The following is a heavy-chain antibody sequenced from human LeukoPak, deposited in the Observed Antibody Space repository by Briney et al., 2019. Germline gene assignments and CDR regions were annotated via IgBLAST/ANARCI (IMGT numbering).Heavy chain of an antibody. D-gene: IGHD6-19*01. V-gene: IGHV3-74*01. Sequence: PGGSLRLSCAASGFTFSYYGMDWVRQAPGKGLVWVSRINSDGYSISYADPVKGRFTISRDNAKNTLYLQMNSLRAEDTAVYCCARGIAVAGTDSWGQGTLVTVSS. CDR3: ARGIAVAGTDS. J-gene: IGHJ4*02. CDR2: INSDGYSI. CDR1: GFTFSYYG.